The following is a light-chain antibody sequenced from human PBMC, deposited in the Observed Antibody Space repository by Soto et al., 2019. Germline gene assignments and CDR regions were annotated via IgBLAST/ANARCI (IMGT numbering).Light chain of an antibody. J-gene: IGKJ1*01. Sequence: ILMTQTPLSLSIIPGQTASISCKSSQSLLHSDGKTYFYWYVQKAGQAPQPLIYEVSNRFSGVPEWCSARGSPTDLTLRISRVETDDLGIYDCMQAIDIPWTFGQGTKVEIK. CDR2: EVS. CDR3: MQAIDIPWT. CDR1: QSLLHSDGKTY. V-gene: IGKV2-29*03.